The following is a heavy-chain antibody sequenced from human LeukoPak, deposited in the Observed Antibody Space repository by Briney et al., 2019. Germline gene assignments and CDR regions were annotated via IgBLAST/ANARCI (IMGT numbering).Heavy chain of an antibody. D-gene: IGHD3-22*01. CDR2: LKSVGST. CDR3: ARAPSETGGYYPEYFRH. V-gene: IGHV3-74*01. J-gene: IGHJ1*01. CDR1: GFTFCGYW. Sequence: GGSLRLSGAASGFTFCGYWMQWVGQAPGKGRVWGSRLKSVGSTNYADSLKGRFTNSRDNAKNTVSLQLNSLRAEDTAVYYCARAPSETGGYYPEYFRHWGQGTLVTVSS.